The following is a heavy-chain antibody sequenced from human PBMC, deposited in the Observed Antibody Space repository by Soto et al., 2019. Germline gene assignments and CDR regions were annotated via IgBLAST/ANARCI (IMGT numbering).Heavy chain of an antibody. D-gene: IGHD3-16*01. Sequence: SETLSLTCTVSGGSISSGGYYWSWIRQHPGKGLEWIGYIYYSGSTYYNPSLKSRVTISVDTSKNQFSLKLSSVTAADTAVYYCARVKRGGSWFDPWGQGTLVTVS. CDR1: GGSISSGGYY. CDR3: ARVKRGGSWFDP. J-gene: IGHJ5*02. V-gene: IGHV4-31*03. CDR2: IYYSGST.